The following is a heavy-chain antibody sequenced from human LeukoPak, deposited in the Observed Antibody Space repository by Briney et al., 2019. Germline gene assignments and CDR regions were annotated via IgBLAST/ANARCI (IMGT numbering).Heavy chain of an antibody. CDR2: ISSSGSTI. CDR1: GFTFSSYE. D-gene: IGHD3-9*01. Sequence: PGGSLRLSCAASGFTFSSYEMNWVRQAPGKGLEWVSYISSSGSTIYYADSVKGRFTISRDNAKNSLYLQMNSLRAEDTAVYYCAGPILTGYPDYWGQGTLVTVSS. CDR3: AGPILTGYPDY. J-gene: IGHJ4*02. V-gene: IGHV3-48*03.